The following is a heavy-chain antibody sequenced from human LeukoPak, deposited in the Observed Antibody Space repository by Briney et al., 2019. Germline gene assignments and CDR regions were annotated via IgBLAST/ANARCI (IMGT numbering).Heavy chain of an antibody. Sequence: GGSLRLSCAASGFTFSSYWMSWVRQAPGKGLEWVANIKQDGSEKYYVDSVKGRFTISRDNAKNSLYLQMNSLRAEDTAVYYCARNLAYCGGDCLDYFGYWGQGTLVTVSS. D-gene: IGHD2-21*02. CDR1: GFTFSSYW. CDR2: IKQDGSEK. J-gene: IGHJ4*02. CDR3: ARNLAYCGGDCLDYFGY. V-gene: IGHV3-7*01.